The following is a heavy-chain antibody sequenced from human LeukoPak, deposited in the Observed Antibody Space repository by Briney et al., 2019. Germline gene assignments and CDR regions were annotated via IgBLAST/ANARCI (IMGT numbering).Heavy chain of an antibody. D-gene: IGHD3-10*01. V-gene: IGHV3-11*01. CDR2: MSSSDSTI. J-gene: IGHJ4*02. Sequence: PGGSLRLSCAASGFTFSDYYMSWIRQAPGKGLEWVSYMSSSDSTIYYADSVKGRFTISRDNAKNSLYLQMNSLRAEDTAVYYCARDGYYGSGSLPLDFDYWGQGTLVTVSS. CDR1: GFTFSDYY. CDR3: ARDGYYGSGSLPLDFDY.